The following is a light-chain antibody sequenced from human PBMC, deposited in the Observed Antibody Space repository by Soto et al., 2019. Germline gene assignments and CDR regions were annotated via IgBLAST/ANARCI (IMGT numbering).Light chain of an antibody. J-gene: IGKJ1*01. CDR1: QSVISNF. CDR3: QQYGSSPRT. Sequence: EIVLTQSPGTLSLSPGERATPSCRASQSVISNFLAWYQHKPGQAPRLLIYGASSRATGIPDRFSGSGSGKDFTLTISRLEPEDFAVYYCQQYGSSPRTFGQGTKV. V-gene: IGKV3-20*01. CDR2: GAS.